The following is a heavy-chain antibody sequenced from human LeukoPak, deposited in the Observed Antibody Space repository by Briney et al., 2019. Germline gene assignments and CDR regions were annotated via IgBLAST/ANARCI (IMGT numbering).Heavy chain of an antibody. CDR3: ARDTYNSGWCSDY. Sequence: GASVKVSCKTSGYTFTSYGISWVRQAPGHGLEWMGWISIYNGNTNYAQNLQGRVIMTTDTSTSTAYMELRSLRSDDTAVYYCARDTYNSGWCSDYWGQGTLVTVSS. D-gene: IGHD6-19*01. V-gene: IGHV1-18*01. CDR1: GYTFTSYG. J-gene: IGHJ4*02. CDR2: ISIYNGNT.